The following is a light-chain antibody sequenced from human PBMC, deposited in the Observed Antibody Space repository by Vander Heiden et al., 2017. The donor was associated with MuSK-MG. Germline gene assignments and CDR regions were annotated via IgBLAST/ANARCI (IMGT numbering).Light chain of an antibody. J-gene: IGKJ4*01. CDR1: QDISNY. CDR2: DAS. Sequence: DLQMTQSPSSLSASVGDRATITCQASQDISNYLNWYQQKPGKAPKLLIYDASNLETGVPSRFSGSGSGTDFTFTISSLQPEDIATYYCQQDDNLPLTFGGGTKVEIK. V-gene: IGKV1-33*01. CDR3: QQDDNLPLT.